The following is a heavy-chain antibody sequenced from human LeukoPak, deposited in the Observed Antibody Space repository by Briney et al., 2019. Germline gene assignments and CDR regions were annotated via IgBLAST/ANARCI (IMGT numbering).Heavy chain of an antibody. J-gene: IGHJ4*02. Sequence: ASVKVSCKAFGYTFTSYYMHWVRQAPRQGLEWMGIIHPSAGSTSYAQQFQGRITMTRDTSTSTVYMELSSLRSEDTAVYYCARDGRATMGLGFDCWGQGALVTVSS. CDR3: ARDGRATMGLGFDC. V-gene: IGHV1-46*01. CDR1: GYTFTSYY. CDR2: IHPSAGST. D-gene: IGHD3-10*01.